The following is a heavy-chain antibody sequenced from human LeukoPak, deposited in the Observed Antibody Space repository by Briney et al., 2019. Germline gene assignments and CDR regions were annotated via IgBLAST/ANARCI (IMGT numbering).Heavy chain of an antibody. V-gene: IGHV3-30-3*01. D-gene: IGHD2-15*01. CDR3: ARDIDCSGGSCSGRFDP. CDR1: GFTFSSYA. Sequence: GGSLRLSCAASGFTFSSYAMHWVRQPPGKGLEWVAVISYDGSNKYYADSVKGRFTISRDNSKNTLYLQMNSLRAEDTAVYYCARDIDCSGGSCSGRFDPWGQGTLVTVSS. J-gene: IGHJ5*02. CDR2: ISYDGSNK.